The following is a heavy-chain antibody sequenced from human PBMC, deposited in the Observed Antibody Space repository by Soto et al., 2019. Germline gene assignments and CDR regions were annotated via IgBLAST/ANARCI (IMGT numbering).Heavy chain of an antibody. CDR3: ARGGGSDSFDY. V-gene: IGHV4-30-2*01. CDR2: INHLETT. J-gene: IGHJ4*02. Sequence: SETLSLTCTVSGASITFGGYSWSWIRQTPGKGLEWIGYINHLETTFYNPSFESRLTLSIDRAKNQFSLKLHSMSAADRAVYFCARGGGSDSFDYWGQGVLVTVSS. CDR1: GASITFGGYS. D-gene: IGHD1-26*01.